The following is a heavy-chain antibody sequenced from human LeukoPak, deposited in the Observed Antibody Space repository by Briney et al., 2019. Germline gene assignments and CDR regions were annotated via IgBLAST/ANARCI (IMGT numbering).Heavy chain of an antibody. Sequence: ASVKVSCKASGYTFTRYDINWVRQATGQGLEWMGWMNPNSGNTGYAQKFQGRVTITADESTSTAYMELSNLRSEDTAVYYCASGRARGSWEPLDYWGQGTLVTVSS. V-gene: IGHV1-8*03. CDR1: GYTFTRYD. J-gene: IGHJ4*02. CDR2: MNPNSGNT. CDR3: ASGRARGSWEPLDY. D-gene: IGHD1-26*01.